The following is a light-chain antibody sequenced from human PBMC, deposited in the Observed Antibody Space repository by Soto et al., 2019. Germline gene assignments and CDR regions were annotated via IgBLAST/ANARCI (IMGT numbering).Light chain of an antibody. CDR1: QSINTW. J-gene: IGKJ2*01. V-gene: IGKV1-5*03. CDR3: QQYNSHSSYT. CDR2: TAS. Sequence: DILMTQSPSTLSASVGDRVTITCRASQSINTWLAWYQQKPGKAPKLLIYTASRLESGVPSRFSGSGSGTEFTLTISSLQPDDFATYYCQQYNSHSSYTFGQGTKVEIK.